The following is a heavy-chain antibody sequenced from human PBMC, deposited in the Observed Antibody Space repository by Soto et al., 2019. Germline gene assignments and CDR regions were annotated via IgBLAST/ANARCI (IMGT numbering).Heavy chain of an antibody. D-gene: IGHD2-15*01. CDR2: ISNRGDT. CDR1: GFIVSDTY. J-gene: IGHJ3*02. Sequence: GGSLRLSCTASGFIVSDTYVNWVRQAPGKGLEWVSVISNRGDTHYADSVRGRFSLSRDISDNTLHLQMNNLRVEDTAVYYCAREPRYCRGGSCSITGDAFDIWGQGTMVTVSS. V-gene: IGHV3-66*01. CDR3: AREPRYCRGGSCSITGDAFDI.